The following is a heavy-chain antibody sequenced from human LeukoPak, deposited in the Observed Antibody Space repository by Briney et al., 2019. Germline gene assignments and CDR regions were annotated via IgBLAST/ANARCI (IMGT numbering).Heavy chain of an antibody. CDR1: GGFFSSYA. J-gene: IGHJ1*01. CDR3: ASNYDSSTIEYFQH. D-gene: IGHD3-22*01. CDR2: IIPIFGTA. V-gene: IGHV1-69*05. Sequence: SSVQVSCKASGGFFSSYAISWVRQAPGQGVEWMGRIIPIFGTANYAQKFQGRVTNTTDESKSTAYMELSSLRSEDTAVYYCASNYDSSTIEYFQHWGQGTLVTVSS.